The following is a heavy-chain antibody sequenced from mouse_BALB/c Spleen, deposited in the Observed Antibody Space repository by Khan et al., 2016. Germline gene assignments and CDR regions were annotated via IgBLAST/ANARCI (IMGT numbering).Heavy chain of an antibody. J-gene: IGHJ2*01. CDR1: GYSITSDYA. V-gene: IGHV3-2*02. CDR3: ARSALTFFDY. CDR2: ISYSGST. Sequence: EVKLLESGPGLVKPSQSLSLTCTVTGYSITSDYAWNWIRQFPGNKLEWMGYISYSGSTSYNPSLKSRISITRDTSKNQFFLQLNSVTTEDTATYYCARSALTFFDYWGQGTTLTVSS. D-gene: IGHD4-1*01.